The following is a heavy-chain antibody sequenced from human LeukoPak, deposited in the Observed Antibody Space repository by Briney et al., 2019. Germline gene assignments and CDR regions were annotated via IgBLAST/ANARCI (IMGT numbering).Heavy chain of an antibody. CDR2: IYWSDGK. J-gene: IGHJ4*02. Sequence: SGPTLVKPTQTLTLTCSFSGFSLSTSGVGVGWIRQPPEKALEWLALIYWSDGKYYSPSLKSRLTITKDTSENQVVLTMTNMDPVDTATYYCARILNWNYVSDYFDYWGQGTLVTVSS. CDR3: ARILNWNYVSDYFDY. CDR1: GFSLSTSGVG. V-gene: IGHV2-5*01. D-gene: IGHD1-7*01.